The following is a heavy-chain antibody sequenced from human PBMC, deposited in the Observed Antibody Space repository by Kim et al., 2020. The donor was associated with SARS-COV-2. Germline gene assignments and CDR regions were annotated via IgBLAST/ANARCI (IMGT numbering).Heavy chain of an antibody. V-gene: IGHV4-59*13. CDR2: VSDTGRT. CDR1: GGSSNNFF. J-gene: IGHJ5*02. CDR3: ARDAGLGKGDWFDP. D-gene: IGHD3-16*01. Sequence: SETLSLTCNVSGGSSNNFFWSWIRQSPGGGLECIAFVSDTGRTTMYNPSLTSRVSISLDTSNKQLSLNLKSVTAADTGIYYCARDAGLGKGDWFDPWGQGTLVTVSS.